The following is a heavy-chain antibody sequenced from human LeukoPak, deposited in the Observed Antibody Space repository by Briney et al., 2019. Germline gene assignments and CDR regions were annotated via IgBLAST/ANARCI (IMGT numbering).Heavy chain of an antibody. CDR3: ARDKDTSSCLDY. Sequence: SETLSLTCTVSGGSISSYYWSWIRQPPGKRLEWIGYIYYSGSTKYNPSLKSRVTISVDTSKNQFSLKLSSVTAADTAVYYCARDKDTSSCLDYWGQGTLVTVSS. D-gene: IGHD6-13*01. V-gene: IGHV4-59*01. J-gene: IGHJ4*02. CDR2: IYYSGST. CDR1: GGSISSYY.